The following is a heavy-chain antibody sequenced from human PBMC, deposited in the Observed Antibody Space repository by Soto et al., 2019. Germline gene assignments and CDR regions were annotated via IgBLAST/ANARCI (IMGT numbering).Heavy chain of an antibody. CDR3: MTIIPQGKWELGH. D-gene: IGHD1-26*01. J-gene: IGHJ4*02. V-gene: IGHV3-15*05. CDR2: IKSKSNVGTT. Sequence: WGSLRLSCAASGFTFSNAWMSWVRQAPGKGLEWVGRIKSKSNVGTTDYPGPVKGRFIISRDDSKKTLFLQMNSLRTEDTAVYYCMTIIPQGKWELGHSGQGTMLSFS. CDR1: GFTFSNAW.